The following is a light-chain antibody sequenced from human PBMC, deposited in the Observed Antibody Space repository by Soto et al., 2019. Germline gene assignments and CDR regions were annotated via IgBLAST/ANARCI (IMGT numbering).Light chain of an antibody. Sequence: DIVMTQSPLSLSVTPVQPASISCKSSQSLLHSDGRTFLCWYLQKPGQPPQVLIYEASDRFSGVPDRCSGSGSGTDFTLKISRVEAEDAGVYYCMQSMEIPITFGQGTRLEIK. CDR1: QSLLHSDGRTF. J-gene: IGKJ5*01. V-gene: IGKV2D-29*01. CDR2: EAS. CDR3: MQSMEIPIT.